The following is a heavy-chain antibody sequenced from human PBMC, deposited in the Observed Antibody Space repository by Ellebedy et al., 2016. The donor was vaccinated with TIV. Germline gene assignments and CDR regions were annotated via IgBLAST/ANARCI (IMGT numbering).Heavy chain of an antibody. CDR3: ARGGPSVAVAGTQYYGMDV. Sequence: AASVKVSCKASGGTFSSYAISWVRQDPGQGLEWLGGIIPIFCTAKYAQKFQGRVTMTRNTSISTAYMELSSLRSEDTAVFYCARGGPSVAVAGTQYYGMDVWGQGTTVTVSS. D-gene: IGHD6-19*01. CDR2: IIPIFCTA. CDR1: GGTFSSYA. J-gene: IGHJ6*02. V-gene: IGHV1-69*05.